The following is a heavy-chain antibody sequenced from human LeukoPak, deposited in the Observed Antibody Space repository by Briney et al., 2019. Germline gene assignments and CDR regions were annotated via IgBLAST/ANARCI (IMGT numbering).Heavy chain of an antibody. CDR2: INHSGST. CDR3: ARDSHRSPHYYYYYGMDV. D-gene: IGHD1-26*01. CDR1: GGSFSGYY. Sequence: SETLSLTCAVYGGSFSGYYWSWIRQPPGKGLEWIGEINHSGSTNYNPSLKSRVTISVDTSKNQFSLKLSSVTAADTAVYYCARDSHRSPHYYYYYGMDVWGQGTTVTVSS. V-gene: IGHV4-34*01. J-gene: IGHJ6*02.